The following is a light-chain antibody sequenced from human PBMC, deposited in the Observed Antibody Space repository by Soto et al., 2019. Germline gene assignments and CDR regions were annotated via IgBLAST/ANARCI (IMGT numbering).Light chain of an antibody. V-gene: IGKV3-20*01. CDR1: QTVLSNY. CDR2: GAS. Sequence: EIVLTQSPTTLSLSPGEGATLSCRASQTVLSNYLAWYQQKPGQAPRLLFYGASFRATGIPDRFSGSGSGTDFTLTISRLEPEDCAVFYCQQYGTSPFTFGAGTKVEIK. J-gene: IGKJ4*01. CDR3: QQYGTSPFT.